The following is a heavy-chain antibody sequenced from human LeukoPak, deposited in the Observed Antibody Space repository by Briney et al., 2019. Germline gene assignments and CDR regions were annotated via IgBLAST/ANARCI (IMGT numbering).Heavy chain of an antibody. Sequence: SGTLSLTCTVSGGSISSYYWSWIRQPPGKGLEWIGYIYYSGSTNYNPSLKSRVTISVDTSKNQFSLKLSSVTAADTAVYYCARVAGAYDFWSGYNYYYMDVWGKGTTVTVSS. CDR1: GGSISSYY. J-gene: IGHJ6*03. CDR2: IYYSGST. D-gene: IGHD3-3*01. V-gene: IGHV4-59*01. CDR3: ARVAGAYDFWSGYNYYYMDV.